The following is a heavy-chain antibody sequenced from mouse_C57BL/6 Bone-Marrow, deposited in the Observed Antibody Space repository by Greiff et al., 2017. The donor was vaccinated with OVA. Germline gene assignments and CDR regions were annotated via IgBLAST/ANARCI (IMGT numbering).Heavy chain of an antibody. CDR2: ISSGSSTI. Sequence: EVQGVESGGGLVKPGGSLKLSCAASGFTFSDYGMHWVRQAPEKGLEWVAYISSGSSTIYYADTVKGRFTIFRDNANNTLFLQRTSLMSEDAAVYYCARINYWYFDVWGTGTTVTVSS. J-gene: IGHJ1*03. V-gene: IGHV5-17*01. CDR1: GFTFSDYG. CDR3: ARINYWYFDV.